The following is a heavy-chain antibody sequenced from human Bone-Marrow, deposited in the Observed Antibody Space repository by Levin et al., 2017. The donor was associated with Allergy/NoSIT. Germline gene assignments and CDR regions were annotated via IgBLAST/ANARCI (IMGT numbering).Heavy chain of an antibody. CDR2: INPSGGST. Sequence: ASVKVSCKASGYTFTSYYMHWVRQAPGQGLEWMGIINPSGGSTSYAQKFQGRVTMTRDTSTSTVYMELSSLRSEDTAVYYCARDPGVFSWLFGYYYYGMDVWGQGTTVTVSS. V-gene: IGHV1-46*01. CDR1: GYTFTSYY. D-gene: IGHD3-22*01. CDR3: ARDPGVFSWLFGYYYYGMDV. J-gene: IGHJ6*02.